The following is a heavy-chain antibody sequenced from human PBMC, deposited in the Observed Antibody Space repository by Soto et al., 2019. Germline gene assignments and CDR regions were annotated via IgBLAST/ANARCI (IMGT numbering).Heavy chain of an antibody. CDR3: ARGGSDAFDI. CDR2: IIPFLGIA. D-gene: IGHD1-26*01. J-gene: IGHJ3*02. Sequence: QVQLVQSGAAVKKPGSSVKVSCKASGGTFSSYSISWVRQAPGQGLEWMGRIIPFLGIANYAQWFQGRVTITADKFTSTAYMELSSLRSEDTAVYYCARGGSDAFDIWGQGTMVTVSS. CDR1: GGTFSSYS. V-gene: IGHV1-69*02.